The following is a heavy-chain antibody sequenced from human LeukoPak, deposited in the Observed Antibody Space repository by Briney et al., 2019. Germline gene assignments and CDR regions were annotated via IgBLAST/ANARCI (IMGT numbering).Heavy chain of an antibody. D-gene: IGHD1-1*01. Sequence: PSQTLSLTCTVSGGSISSGGYYWSWIRQPPGKGLEWIGYIYHSGSTYYNPSLKSRVTISVDRSKNQFSLKLSSVTAADTAVYYCARDNEGYFDYWGQGTLVIVSS. J-gene: IGHJ4*02. CDR2: IYHSGST. V-gene: IGHV4-30-2*01. CDR3: ARDNEGYFDY. CDR1: GGSISSGGYY.